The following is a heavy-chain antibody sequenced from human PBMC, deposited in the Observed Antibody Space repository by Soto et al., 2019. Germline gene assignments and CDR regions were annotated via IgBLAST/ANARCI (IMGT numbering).Heavy chain of an antibody. CDR2: IAYDGSNK. J-gene: IGHJ4*02. CDR3: ARDRYGGSDKGGDYYFDY. Sequence: QVQLVESGGGVVQPGRSLRLSCAASGFTFSSYAMHWVRQAPGKGLEWVAVIAYDGSNKYYADSVKGRFTISRDNSRITLYLPMNRLRAGDTAVYYCARDRYGGSDKGGDYYFDYWGQGTLVTVSS. D-gene: IGHD1-26*01. CDR1: GFTFSSYA. V-gene: IGHV3-30-3*01.